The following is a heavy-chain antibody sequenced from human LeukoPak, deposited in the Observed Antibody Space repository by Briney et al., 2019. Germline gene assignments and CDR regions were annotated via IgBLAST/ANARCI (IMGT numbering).Heavy chain of an antibody. Sequence: GEVLKISCKGFGYSFSSYLISLGRQVPGEDLGWVGRIYPSDSYTNHSPSFQGHVTISADKSISTAYLQWSSLKASDTAMYYCARHRGGGSIYYFDYWGQGTLVTVSS. D-gene: IGHD2-2*01. CDR2: IYPSDSYT. CDR3: ARHRGGGSIYYFDY. J-gene: IGHJ4*02. CDR1: GYSFSSYL. V-gene: IGHV5-10-1*01.